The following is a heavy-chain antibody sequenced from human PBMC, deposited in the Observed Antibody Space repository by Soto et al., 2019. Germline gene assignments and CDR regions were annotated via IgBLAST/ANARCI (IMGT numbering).Heavy chain of an antibody. Sequence: EVQLLESGGGLVQPGGSLRLSCAASGFTFSSYAMSWVRQAPGKGLEWVSDISGSGGSTYYADSVKGRFTISRDNSKNNLYLQMNSVAAEDTDVYYCASSGGYSSTLKYYYYMDVWGKGTTVTVSS. CDR3: ASSGGYSSTLKYYYYMDV. CDR1: GFTFSSYA. V-gene: IGHV3-23*01. D-gene: IGHD6-19*01. J-gene: IGHJ6*03. CDR2: ISGSGGST.